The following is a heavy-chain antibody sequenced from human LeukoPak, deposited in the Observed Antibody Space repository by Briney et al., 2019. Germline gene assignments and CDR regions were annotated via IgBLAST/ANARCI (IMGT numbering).Heavy chain of an antibody. CDR2: IYHSGST. CDR3: ARDFRNSGYDYSYYYYGMDV. V-gene: IGHV4-39*07. Sequence: ASETLSLTCTVSDASIRSINHYWGWIRQPPGKGLEWIASIYHSGSTYYNPSLKSRVTISVDTSKNQFSLKLSSVTAADTAVYYCARDFRNSGYDYSYYYYGMDVWGQGTTVTVSS. CDR1: DASIRSINHY. D-gene: IGHD5-12*01. J-gene: IGHJ6*02.